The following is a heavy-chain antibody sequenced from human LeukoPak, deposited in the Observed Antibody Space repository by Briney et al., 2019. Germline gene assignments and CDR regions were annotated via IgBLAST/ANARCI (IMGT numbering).Heavy chain of an antibody. Sequence: ASVKVSCKASGYTFTHFGINWVRQAPGHGLEWVGWISGYNGNRNYAQNLQDRVTMTTDTSTSTAYMEVRSLRSDDTAVYYCARGGFHGDSDYWGQGTLVIVSS. CDR2: ISGYNGNR. D-gene: IGHD4-17*01. V-gene: IGHV1-18*01. J-gene: IGHJ4*02. CDR3: ARGGFHGDSDY. CDR1: GYTFTHFG.